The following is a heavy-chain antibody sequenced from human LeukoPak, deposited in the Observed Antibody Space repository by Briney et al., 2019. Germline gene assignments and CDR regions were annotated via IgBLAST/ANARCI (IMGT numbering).Heavy chain of an antibody. Sequence: SETLSLTCTVSGGSISSGDYYWSWIRQPPGKGLEWIGYIYYSGSTYYSPSLKSRVTISVDTSKNQFSLKLSSVTAADTAVYYCAGWVRGSWFDPWGQGTLVTVSS. J-gene: IGHJ5*02. V-gene: IGHV4-30-4*01. D-gene: IGHD3-10*01. CDR2: IYYSGST. CDR1: GGSISSGDYY. CDR3: AGWVRGSWFDP.